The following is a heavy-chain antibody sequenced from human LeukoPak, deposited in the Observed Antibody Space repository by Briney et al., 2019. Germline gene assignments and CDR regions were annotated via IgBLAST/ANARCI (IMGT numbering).Heavy chain of an antibody. CDR2: ISHDGRTE. D-gene: IGHD1-26*01. J-gene: IGHJ6*02. CDR3: ARDSGSYFGYYYYGMDV. CDR1: GFIFSNYG. Sequence: GRSLRLSCAASGFIFSNYGMHWVRQAPGKGLEWVAVISHDGRTEFYADAVKGRFTISRDNTKNTLYLQMNSLRAEDTAVYYCARDSGSYFGYYYYGMDVWGQGTTVTVSS. V-gene: IGHV3-30*03.